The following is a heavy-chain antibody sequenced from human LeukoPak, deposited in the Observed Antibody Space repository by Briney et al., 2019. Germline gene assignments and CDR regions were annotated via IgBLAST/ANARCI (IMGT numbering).Heavy chain of an antibody. J-gene: IGHJ4*02. D-gene: IGHD3-9*01. CDR1: RFTFRTSP. CDR3: AKESQTYYDIMTGYPNNYFDY. V-gene: IGHV3-23*01. Sequence: GGSLRLSCAASRFTFRTSPMSWVRQPPGKGLEGGAAISGSGANTNYVDSVKGRFTISRDNSKNTLYLEMSSLRSDDTAVYYCAKESQTYYDIMTGYPNNYFDYWGQGTLVTASS. CDR2: ISGSGANT.